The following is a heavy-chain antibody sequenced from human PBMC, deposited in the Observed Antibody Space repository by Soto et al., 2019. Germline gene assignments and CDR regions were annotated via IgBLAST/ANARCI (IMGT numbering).Heavy chain of an antibody. Sequence: SETLSLTCTVSGGSISSGGYYWSWIRQHPGKGLEWIGYIYYRGTSYYNPSLRSRVTILVDTSKNQFSLRLNSVTAADTAVYYCARDAAVAGTGVFDYWGHGTLVTVSS. CDR3: ARDAAVAGTGVFDY. V-gene: IGHV4-31*03. J-gene: IGHJ4*01. CDR1: GGSISSGGYY. CDR2: IYYRGTS. D-gene: IGHD6-19*01.